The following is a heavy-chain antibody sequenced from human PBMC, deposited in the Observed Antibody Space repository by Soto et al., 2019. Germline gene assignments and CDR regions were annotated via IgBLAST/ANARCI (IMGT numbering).Heavy chain of an antibody. J-gene: IGHJ6*02. CDR1: GYSFTSYW. CDR2: IYPGDSDT. Sequence: PGESLKISCKGSGYSFTSYWIGWVRQMPGKGLEWMGIIYPGDSDTRYSPSFQGQVTISADKSISTAYLQWSSLKASDTAMYYCARLQQWMVPQHYYYYGRDVWCQGTTVTVSS. CDR3: ARLQQWMVPQHYYYYGRDV. V-gene: IGHV5-51*01. D-gene: IGHD6-19*01.